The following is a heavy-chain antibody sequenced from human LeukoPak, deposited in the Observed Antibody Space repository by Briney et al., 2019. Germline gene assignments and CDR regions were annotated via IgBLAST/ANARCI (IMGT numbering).Heavy chain of an antibody. CDR2: IRSKAYRGTT. V-gene: IGHV3-49*04. D-gene: IGHD6-19*01. CDR3: TSSGYSSGPGAIDY. CDR1: GFTFGDYA. Sequence: GGSLRLSCTASGFTFGDYAMSWVRQAPGKGLEWVSFIRSKAYRGTTEYAASVKGRFTISRDDSKSIAYLQMNSLKIEDTAVYYCTSSGYSSGPGAIDYWGQGTLVTVSS. J-gene: IGHJ4*02.